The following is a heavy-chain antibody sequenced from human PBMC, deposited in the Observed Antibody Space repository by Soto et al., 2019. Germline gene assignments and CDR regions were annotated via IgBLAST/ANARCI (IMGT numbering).Heavy chain of an antibody. Sequence: EVQLVESGGGLVQPGRSLRLSCAASGFTFDDYAMHWVRQAPGKGLEWVSGIGWNSGSIGYADSVKGRFTISRDNAKNSLYMQKNSLRAEDTALYYCAIGPYYYDSSVGGDYWGQGTLVTVAS. CDR2: IGWNSGSI. D-gene: IGHD3-22*01. CDR1: GFTFDDYA. J-gene: IGHJ4*02. V-gene: IGHV3-9*01. CDR3: AIGPYYYDSSVGGDY.